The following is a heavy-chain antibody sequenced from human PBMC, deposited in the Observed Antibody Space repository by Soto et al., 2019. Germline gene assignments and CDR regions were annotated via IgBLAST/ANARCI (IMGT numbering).Heavy chain of an antibody. D-gene: IGHD2-15*01. J-gene: IGHJ4*02. CDR2: IYYSGST. CDR1: GGSISSGGYY. V-gene: IGHV4-31*03. Sequence: QVQLQESGPGLVKPSQTLSLTCTVSGGSISSGGYYWSWIRQHPGKGLEWIGYIYYSGSTYYNPSLKSRVTISVDTSKNQFSLKLSSVTAADTAVYYCARDREVVPPQFQFDYWGQGTLVTVSS. CDR3: ARDREVVPPQFQFDY.